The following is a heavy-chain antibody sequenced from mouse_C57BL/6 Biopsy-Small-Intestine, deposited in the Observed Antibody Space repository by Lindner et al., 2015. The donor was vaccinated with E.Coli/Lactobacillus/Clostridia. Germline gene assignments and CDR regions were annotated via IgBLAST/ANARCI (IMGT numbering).Heavy chain of an antibody. V-gene: IGHV3-5*01. CDR1: GISITTGNYR. CDR3: ARDGGTVDFDY. J-gene: IGHJ2*01. Sequence: VQLQESGPGLVKPSQTVFLTCTVTGISITTGNYRWSWIRQFPGNKLEWIGYISSSGSSSYNPSLTSRTTITRDTPKNQFFLEMNSLTAEDTATYYCARDGGTVDFDYWGQGTTLTVSS. D-gene: IGHD1-1*01. CDR2: ISSSGSS.